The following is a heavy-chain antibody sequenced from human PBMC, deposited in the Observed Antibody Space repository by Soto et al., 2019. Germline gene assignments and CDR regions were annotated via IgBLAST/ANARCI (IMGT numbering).Heavy chain of an antibody. CDR3: AKVGKGYCSGGSCYPFDY. J-gene: IGHJ4*02. Sequence: QVQLVESGGGVVQPGRSLRLSCAASGFTFSSYGMHWVRQAPGKGLEWVAVISYDGSNKYYADSVKGRFTISRDNSKNTLYLQMNRLRAEDTAVYYCAKVGKGYCSGGSCYPFDYWGQGTLVTVSS. V-gene: IGHV3-30*18. CDR2: ISYDGSNK. CDR1: GFTFSSYG. D-gene: IGHD2-15*01.